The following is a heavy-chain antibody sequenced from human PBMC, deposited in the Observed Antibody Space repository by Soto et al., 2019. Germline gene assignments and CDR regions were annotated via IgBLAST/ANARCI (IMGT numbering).Heavy chain of an antibody. V-gene: IGHV3-74*01. CDR2: INSDGSST. CDR3: TRVLSGWYSGKYFQH. J-gene: IGHJ1*01. Sequence: GGSLSLSCAASGFTFSSYWMHWVRQAPGKGLVWVSRINSDGSSTSYADSVKGRFTISRDNAKNTLYLKINSLRAEDMVLYYCTRVLSGWYSGKYFQHWGQGTLVTVSS. CDR1: GFTFSSYW. D-gene: IGHD6-19*01.